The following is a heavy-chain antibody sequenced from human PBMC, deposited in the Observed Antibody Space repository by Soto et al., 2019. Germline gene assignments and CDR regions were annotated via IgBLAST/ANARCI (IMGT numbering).Heavy chain of an antibody. D-gene: IGHD1-26*01. CDR2: IRNKANSYNT. CDR3: ARYSGSYSRGLDY. V-gene: IGHV3-72*01. Sequence: EVQRVESGGGLVQPGGSLRLSCAASGFTFSDHYMEWVRQAPGKGLEWVGRIRNKANSYNTEYAASVKGRFTISRYDSRNSMYLKMNSLKTEDTAVFYCARYSGSYSRGLDYWGQGTQVIVSS. J-gene: IGHJ4*02. CDR1: GFTFSDHY.